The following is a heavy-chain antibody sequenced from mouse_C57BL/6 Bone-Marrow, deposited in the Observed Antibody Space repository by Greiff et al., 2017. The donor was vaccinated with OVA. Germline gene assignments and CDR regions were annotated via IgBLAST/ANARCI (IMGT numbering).Heavy chain of an antibody. J-gene: IGHJ1*03. D-gene: IGHD1-1*01. CDR1: GYTFTSYD. Sequence: VNVVESGPELVKPGASVKLSCKASGYTFTSYDINWVKQRPGQGLEWIGWIYPRDGSTKYNEKFKGTATLTVDTSSSTAYRELHSLTSEDSAVYFCARQASPVVAPYWYFDVWGTGTTVTVSS. V-gene: IGHV1-85*01. CDR3: ARQASPVVAPYWYFDV. CDR2: IYPRDGST.